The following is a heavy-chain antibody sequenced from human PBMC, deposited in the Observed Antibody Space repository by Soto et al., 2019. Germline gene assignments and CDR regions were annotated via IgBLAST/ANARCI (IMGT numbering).Heavy chain of an antibody. D-gene: IGHD1-26*01. CDR1: GFTFSNYG. J-gene: IGHJ4*02. Sequence: QVQLVESGGGVVQPGRSLRLSCAASGFTFSNYGMHWLRQAPGKGLEWVAFISYDGSEEYYADSVKGRFTISRDSSKNTLYLQRSSLRADDTAVYYGARDIDPTHYLVDYCGQGTLVTVSS. CDR3: ARDIDPTHYLVDY. V-gene: IGHV3-33*01. CDR2: ISYDGSEE.